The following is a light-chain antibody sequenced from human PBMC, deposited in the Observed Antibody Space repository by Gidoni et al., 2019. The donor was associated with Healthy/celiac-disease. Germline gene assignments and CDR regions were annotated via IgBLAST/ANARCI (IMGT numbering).Light chain of an antibody. Sequence: DIQMTQSPSSLSASVGDRVTITCRASQSISSHLNWCQQKPGKAPKLLIYAASSLQSGVPSRFSGSGSGTDFTLTISSLQPEDFATYYCQQSYSTPRGTFGQGTKVEIK. V-gene: IGKV1-39*01. J-gene: IGKJ1*01. CDR1: QSISSH. CDR3: QQSYSTPRGT. CDR2: AAS.